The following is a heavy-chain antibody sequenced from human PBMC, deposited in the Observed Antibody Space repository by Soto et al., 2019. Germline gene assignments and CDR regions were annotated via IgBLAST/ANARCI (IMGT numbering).Heavy chain of an antibody. V-gene: IGHV3-7*03. CDR1: VFTFSIYW. CDR2: IKQDGSEK. CDR3: ARDRSRYSSSWYDPY. Sequence: WGALGLSCASSVFTFSIYWMSWVRQAPGKGLEWVANIKQDGSEKYYVDSVKGRFTISIDNAKNSLYLQMNSLRAEDTAVYYCARDRSRYSSSWYDPYWGQGTLVTVSS. J-gene: IGHJ4*02. D-gene: IGHD6-13*01.